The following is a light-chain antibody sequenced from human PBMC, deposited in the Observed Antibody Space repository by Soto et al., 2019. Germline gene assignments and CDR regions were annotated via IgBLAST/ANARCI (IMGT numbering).Light chain of an antibody. V-gene: IGKV1-5*03. CDR1: QTISSW. CDR3: QHYNNYSEA. J-gene: IGKJ5*01. CDR2: KAS. Sequence: DIQMTHSPSTLSGSVGARVNITCRASQTISSWLAWYQQKPGKAPKLLIYKASTLKSGVPSRFSGSGSGTEFTLTISSLQPDDFATYCCQHYNNYSEAFGQGTQLDIK.